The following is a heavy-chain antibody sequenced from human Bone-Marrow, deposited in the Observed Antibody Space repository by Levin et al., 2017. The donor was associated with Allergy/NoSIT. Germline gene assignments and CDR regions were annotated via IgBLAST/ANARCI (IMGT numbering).Heavy chain of an antibody. CDR3: ARDRWGFDGSDYYYGSLDH. V-gene: IGHV4-31*03. CDR1: GASITTGGSY. D-gene: IGHD3-10*01. J-gene: IGHJ4*02. CDR2: IYYSGST. Sequence: SETLSLTCSVSGASITTGGSYWSWIRQLPGKGLEWIGYIYYSGSTHYNPSLESRVIISVDTSNNHFSLKLTSVTAADTAVYYCARDRWGFDGSDYYYGSLDHWGQGILVTVSS.